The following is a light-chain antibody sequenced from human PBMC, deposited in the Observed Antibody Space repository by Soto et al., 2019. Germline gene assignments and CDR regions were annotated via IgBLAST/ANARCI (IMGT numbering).Light chain of an antibody. CDR2: DAS. Sequence: EIVMTQSPATLSVSPGERATLSCRASQSVSSNLAWYQQKVGQAPRVLIYDASTMATGIPGRFSGSGSGTEFTLTISSLQPEDFAVYYCQQYNNWPETFGQGTKVEIK. J-gene: IGKJ1*01. CDR1: QSVSSN. CDR3: QQYNNWPET. V-gene: IGKV3-15*01.